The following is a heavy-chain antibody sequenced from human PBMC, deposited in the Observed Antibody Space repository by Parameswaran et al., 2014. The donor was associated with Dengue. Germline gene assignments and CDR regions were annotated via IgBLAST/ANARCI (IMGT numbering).Heavy chain of an antibody. J-gene: IGHJ4*02. D-gene: IGHD3-9*01. V-gene: IGHV3-49*02. CDR2: IRSKAYGGTT. CDR3: TREPAALRYFDWLSSSDY. Sequence: VRQAPGKGLEWVGFIRSKAYGGTTEYAASVKGRFTISRDDSKSIAYLQMNSLKTEDTAVYYCTREPAALRYFDWLSSSDYWGQGTLVTVSS.